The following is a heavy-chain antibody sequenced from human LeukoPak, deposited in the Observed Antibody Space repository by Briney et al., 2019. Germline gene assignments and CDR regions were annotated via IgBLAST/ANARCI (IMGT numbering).Heavy chain of an antibody. Sequence: PSETLSLTCAVYGDSISIRHWWCGVRQPPGKGLEWIGEIYDSGGTKYNPSMKSRITISVEKSKNQFCMKMSSVTAAHSAVYYCARDGCKDYYGSWFYYPQWFYPCGQGTLVTVSS. V-gene: IGHV4-4*02. CDR2: IYDSGGT. CDR1: GDSISIRHW. J-gene: IGHJ5*02. CDR3: ARDGCKDYYGSWFYYPQWFYP. D-gene: IGHD3-10*01.